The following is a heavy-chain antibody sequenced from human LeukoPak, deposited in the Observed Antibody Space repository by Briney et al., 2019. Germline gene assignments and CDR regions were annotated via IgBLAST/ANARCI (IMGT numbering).Heavy chain of an antibody. J-gene: IGHJ6*02. CDR1: GGSFSGYY. CDR2: INHSGST. CDR3: ARGRRVTMVRGVIGGMDV. V-gene: IGHV4-34*01. D-gene: IGHD3-10*01. Sequence: PSETLSLTCAVYGGSFSGYYWSWIRQSPGKGREWIGEINHSGSTNYNPSLKSRVTISLGTSKNQFSLKLSSVTAADTAVYYCARGRRVTMVRGVIGGMDVWGQGTTVTVSS.